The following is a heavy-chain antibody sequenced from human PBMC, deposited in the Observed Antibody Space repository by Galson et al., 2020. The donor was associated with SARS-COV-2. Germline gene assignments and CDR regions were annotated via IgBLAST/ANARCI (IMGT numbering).Heavy chain of an antibody. CDR1: GFTFSSYA. J-gene: IGHJ4*02. CDR2: ISYDGSNK. CDR3: ARDVSGWVTAIVYYFDY. V-gene: IGHV3-30-3*01. D-gene: IGHD2-21*02. Sequence: GESLKISCAASGFTFSSYAMHWVRQAPGKGLEWVAVISYDGSNKYYADSVKGRFTISRDNSKNTLYLQMNSLRAEDTAVYYCARDVSGWVTAIVYYFDYWGQGTLVTVSS.